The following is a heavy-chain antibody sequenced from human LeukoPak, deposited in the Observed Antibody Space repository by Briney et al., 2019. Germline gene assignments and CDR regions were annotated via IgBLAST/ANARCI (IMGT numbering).Heavy chain of an antibody. D-gene: IGHD3-10*01. CDR2: ISSSSSYI. CDR3: ARSYYGSGSYSQSDY. V-gene: IGHV3-21*01. J-gene: IGHJ4*02. Sequence: GGSLRLSCAASGFTFSSYSMNWVRQAPGKGLEWVSSISSSSSYIYYADSVKGRFTISRDNAKNTLYLQMSSLRAEDTAVYYCARSYYGSGSYSQSDYWGQGTLVTVSS. CDR1: GFTFSSYS.